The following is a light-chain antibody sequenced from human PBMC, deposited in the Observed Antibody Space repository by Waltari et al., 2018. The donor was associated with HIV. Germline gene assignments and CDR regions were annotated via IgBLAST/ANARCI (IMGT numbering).Light chain of an antibody. CDR2: EDK. CDR3: SSYTDSSVI. CDR1: SSDIGTYKS. Sequence: QSALTQPASVSVSPGQSITISCTGASSDIGTYKSVSWYQHHPGIAPKLIIYEDKKRPSGVSNRFSGSKSGKTASLTISGLQAEDESDYYCSSYTDSSVIFGGGTKVTVL. V-gene: IGLV2-14*01. J-gene: IGLJ2*01.